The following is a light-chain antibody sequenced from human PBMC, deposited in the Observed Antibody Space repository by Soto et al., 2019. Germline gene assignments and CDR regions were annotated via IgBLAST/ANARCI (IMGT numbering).Light chain of an antibody. J-gene: IGLJ2*01. CDR1: SGHSSYA. CDR3: QTWGTGIMV. V-gene: IGLV4-69*01. Sequence: QLVLTQSPSASASLGVSVKLTCTLSSGHSSYAIAWHQQQPEKGPRYLMKLNSDGSHSKGDGIPDRFSGSSSGAERYLTTSSLQSEDEADYYCQTWGTGIMVFGGGTKLTVL. CDR2: LNSDGSH.